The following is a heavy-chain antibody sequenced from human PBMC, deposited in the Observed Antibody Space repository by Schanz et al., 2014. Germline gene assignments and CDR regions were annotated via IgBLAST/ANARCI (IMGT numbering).Heavy chain of an antibody. Sequence: EVQLLESGGGLVQSGGSLRLSCAASGFTFNSYAMSWVRRAPGKGLEWVSGVSGGGDSTYYTNSVKGRFTISRDNSKNTLYLQMNSLRAEDTAVYYCARGYSSSMDVWGQGTTVTVSS. CDR3: ARGYSSSMDV. CDR2: VSGGGDST. CDR1: GFTFNSYA. J-gene: IGHJ6*02. D-gene: IGHD6-6*01. V-gene: IGHV3-23*01.